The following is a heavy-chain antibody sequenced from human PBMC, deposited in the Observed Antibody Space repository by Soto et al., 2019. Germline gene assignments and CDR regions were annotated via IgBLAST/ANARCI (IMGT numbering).Heavy chain of an antibody. D-gene: IGHD3-10*01. V-gene: IGHV1-18*01. J-gene: IGHJ5*02. Sequence: QVQLVQSGAEVKKPGASVKVSCKASGYTFTNYGISWVRQAPGQGLEWMGWINTYNGNTNHAQKLQGRVTMTTDTSTSTACRERRGVRSDDTAVYYCARGVGSGTYYNQYNWFDPWGQGTLVTVSS. CDR1: GYTFTNYG. CDR2: INTYNGNT. CDR3: ARGVGSGTYYNQYNWFDP.